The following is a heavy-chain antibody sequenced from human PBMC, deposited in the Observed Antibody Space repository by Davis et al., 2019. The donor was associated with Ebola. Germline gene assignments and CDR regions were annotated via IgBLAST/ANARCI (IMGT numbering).Heavy chain of an antibody. Sequence: GESLKISCAASGFTFSSYWMSWVRQAPGKGLEWVANIKQDGSEKYYVDSVKGRFTISRDNSKNTLFLQMNSLRAEDTAVYYCAKGDCSGGICYPDYWGQGTLVTVSS. CDR2: IKQDGSEK. CDR1: GFTFSSYW. D-gene: IGHD2-15*01. J-gene: IGHJ4*02. CDR3: AKGDCSGGICYPDY. V-gene: IGHV3-7*03.